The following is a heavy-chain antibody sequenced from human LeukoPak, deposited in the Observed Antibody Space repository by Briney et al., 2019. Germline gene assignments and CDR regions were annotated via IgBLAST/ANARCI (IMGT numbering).Heavy chain of an antibody. Sequence: GGSLRLSCASSGFTFSAFAMTWVRQAPGRGLEWVSTITDDGYNTYSADSVKGRITFSRDNSKNTLSLQLRSLRAEDTAVYYCAKDLSYTSGASDHWGQGTLVTVSS. CDR3: AKDLSYTSGASDH. CDR2: ITDDGYNT. CDR1: GFTFSAFA. J-gene: IGHJ4*02. D-gene: IGHD6-19*01. V-gene: IGHV3-23*01.